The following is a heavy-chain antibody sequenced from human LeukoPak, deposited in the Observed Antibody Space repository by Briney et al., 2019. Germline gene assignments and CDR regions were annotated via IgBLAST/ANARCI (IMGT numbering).Heavy chain of an antibody. D-gene: IGHD6-13*01. CDR2: ITTSSSYT. CDR1: GFSFSSYN. Sequence: GGSLRLSREASGFSFSSYNMDWVRQTPGKGLEWISSITTSSSYTFYADSVKGRFTISRDNAKNSLYLQMNSLRAEDTAVYYCAVQRTLWQQVLDHWGQGTLVTVSS. V-gene: IGHV3-21*04. J-gene: IGHJ4*02. CDR3: AVQRTLWQQVLDH.